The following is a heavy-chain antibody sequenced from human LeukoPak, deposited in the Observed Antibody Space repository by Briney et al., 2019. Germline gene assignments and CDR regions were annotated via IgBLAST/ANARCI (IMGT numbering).Heavy chain of an antibody. V-gene: IGHV3-23*01. J-gene: IGHJ4*02. CDR1: GFTFSSYA. CDR3: AKGFRVTTDY. D-gene: IGHD4-17*01. CDR2: ISDSGGST. Sequence: PGRSLRLSCAASGFTFSSYAMSWVRQAPGKGLEWVSAISDSGGSTYYADSVKGRFTISRDNSKNTLYLQMNSLRAEDTAVYYCAKGFRVTTDYWGQGTLVTVSS.